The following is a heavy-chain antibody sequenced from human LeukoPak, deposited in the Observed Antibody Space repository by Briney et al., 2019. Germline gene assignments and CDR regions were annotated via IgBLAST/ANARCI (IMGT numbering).Heavy chain of an antibody. Sequence: SVKVSCKACGGTFSSYAISWVRQPPGQGLEWMGRILPIFGIANYAQKFQGRVTITADKSTSTAYMELSSLRSEDTAVYYCASSRESRDGYNSYPDYWGQGTLVTVSS. D-gene: IGHD5-24*01. CDR2: ILPIFGIA. CDR3: ASSRESRDGYNSYPDY. J-gene: IGHJ4*02. V-gene: IGHV1-69*04. CDR1: GGTFSSYA.